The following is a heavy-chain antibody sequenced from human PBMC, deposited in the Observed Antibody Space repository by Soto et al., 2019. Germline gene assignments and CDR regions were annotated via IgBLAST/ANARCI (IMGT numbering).Heavy chain of an antibody. J-gene: IGHJ4*02. CDR2: VYWDDDK. CDR3: AHRIDCGGDCLDY. Sequence: QITLKESGPTLVKPTQTLTLTCTFSGFSLITNGVGVGWIRKPPGKALEWLALVYWDDDKRYSPSLKTRLTITKDTSKNQVVLRMTTMTPVEPARYYFAHRIDCGGDCLDYWVQGTMVTVSS. V-gene: IGHV2-5*02. D-gene: IGHD2-21*02. CDR1: GFSLITNGVG.